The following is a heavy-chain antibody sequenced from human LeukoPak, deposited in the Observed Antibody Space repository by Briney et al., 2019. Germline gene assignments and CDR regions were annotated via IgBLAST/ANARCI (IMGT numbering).Heavy chain of an antibody. J-gene: IGHJ3*01. CDR2: IYYSGST. CDR3: AADYGEP. D-gene: IGHD4-17*01. V-gene: IGHV4-59*08. CDR1: GGSISSHY. Sequence: SETLSLTCTVSGGSISSHYWSWIRQPPGKGLEWIGYIYYSGSTNYNPSLKSRVTISVDTSKNQFSLKLSSVTAADTAVYYCAADYGEPWGQGTMVTVSS.